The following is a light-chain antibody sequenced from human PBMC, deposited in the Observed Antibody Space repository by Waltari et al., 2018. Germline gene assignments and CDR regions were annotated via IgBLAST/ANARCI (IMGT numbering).Light chain of an antibody. CDR3: CSYGGSTKVV. CDR1: SSHLRHSNL. CDR2: EVS. V-gene: IGLV2-23*02. J-gene: IGLJ2*01. Sequence: QSALPQPASASGSPRQSITTPCTGTSSHLRHSNLASWYQQHPGNAPTVMIYEVSQRPSGVSNRFSGSMSGNTASLTISGLQADDEADYYCCSYGGSTKVVFGGGTKLTVL.